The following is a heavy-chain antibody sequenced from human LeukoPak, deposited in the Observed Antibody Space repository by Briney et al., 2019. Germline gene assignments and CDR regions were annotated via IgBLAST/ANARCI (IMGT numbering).Heavy chain of an antibody. V-gene: IGHV4-59*01. CDR1: GGSISSYY. Sequence: PSETLSLTCTASGGSISSYYWNWIRQPPGKGLEWIAYIYSTGSAIYNPSLRSRVTISVDTSKNQFSLKLSSVTAADTAVYFCARWRMTNLAFDVWGQGTMVTVSS. CDR3: ARWRMTNLAFDV. D-gene: IGHD2-8*01. J-gene: IGHJ3*01. CDR2: IYSTGSA.